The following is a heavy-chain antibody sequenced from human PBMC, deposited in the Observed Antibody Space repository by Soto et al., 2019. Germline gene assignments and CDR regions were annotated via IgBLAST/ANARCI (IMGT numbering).Heavy chain of an antibody. CDR2: ISPNGQGI. D-gene: IGHD4-4*01. V-gene: IGHV3-23*01. J-gene: IGHJ4*02. CDR3: AKDRQYPRDYFHY. CDR1: GXTLTSTG. Sequence: GSLRLSGGVSGXTLTSTGVSWVRQDPGKGLEWVSAISPNGQGIWYADSVKGRFTISRDISRKTVFLQMDSLRAEDTDVYYCAKDRQYPRDYFHYWGQGTLGTVSS.